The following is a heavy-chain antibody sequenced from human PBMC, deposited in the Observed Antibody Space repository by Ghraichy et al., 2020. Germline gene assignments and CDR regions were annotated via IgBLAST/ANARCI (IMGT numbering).Heavy chain of an antibody. Sequence: GGSLRLSCAASGFTFSSYAMSWVRQAPGKGLEWVSAISGSGGSTYYADSVKGRFTISRDNSKNTLYLQMNSLRAEDTAVYYCAKCGYSYGNRLRTQTYYYYGMDVWGQGTTVTVSS. CDR1: GFTFSSYA. V-gene: IGHV3-23*01. J-gene: IGHJ6*02. CDR3: AKCGYSYGNRLRTQTYYYYGMDV. D-gene: IGHD5-18*01. CDR2: ISGSGGST.